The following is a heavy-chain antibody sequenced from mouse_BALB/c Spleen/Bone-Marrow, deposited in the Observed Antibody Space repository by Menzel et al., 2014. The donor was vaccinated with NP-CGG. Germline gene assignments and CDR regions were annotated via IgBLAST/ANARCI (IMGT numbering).Heavy chain of an antibody. Sequence: DVHLVESGGGLVKPGGSLKLSCAASGFAFSSYDMSWVRQTPEKRLEWVAYISSGGGSTYYSDTVKGRFTISRDNAKNSQCLQKSSLEAEETAMYCFSSQILRGFSYWGQWTLVTVSA. J-gene: IGHJ3*01. V-gene: IGHV5-12-1*01. CDR3: SSQILRGFSY. CDR2: ISSGGGST. CDR1: GFAFSSYD. D-gene: IGHD1-1*01.